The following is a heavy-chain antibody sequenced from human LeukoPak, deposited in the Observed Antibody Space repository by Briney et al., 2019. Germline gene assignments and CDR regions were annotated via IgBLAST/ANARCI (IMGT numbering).Heavy chain of an antibody. Sequence: PSETLSPTCTVSGGSISSSSYYWGWIRQPPGKGLEWIGSIYYSGSTYYNPSLKSRVTISVDTSKNQFSLKLSSVTAADTAVYYCASGSGYVDYWGQGTLVTVSS. CDR2: IYYSGST. J-gene: IGHJ4*02. CDR3: ASGSGYVDY. CDR1: GGSISSSSYY. D-gene: IGHD2-15*01. V-gene: IGHV4-39*01.